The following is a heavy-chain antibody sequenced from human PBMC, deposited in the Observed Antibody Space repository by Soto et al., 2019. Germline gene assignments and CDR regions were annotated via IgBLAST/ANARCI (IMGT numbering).Heavy chain of an antibody. CDR2: IYYSGST. CDR3: ARAPTVTTIRYAFDI. CDR1: GGSISSGGYY. J-gene: IGHJ3*02. D-gene: IGHD4-17*01. V-gene: IGHV4-31*03. Sequence: QVQLQELGPGLVKPSQTLSLTCTVSGGSISSGGYYWSWIRQHPGKGLEWIGYIYYSGSTYYNPSLKSRVTISVDTSKNQFSLKLSSVTAADTAVYYCARAPTVTTIRYAFDIWGQGTMVTVSS.